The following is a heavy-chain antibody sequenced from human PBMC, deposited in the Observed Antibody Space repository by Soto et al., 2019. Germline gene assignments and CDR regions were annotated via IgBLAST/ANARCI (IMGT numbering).Heavy chain of an antibody. V-gene: IGHV4-34*01. CDR2: INHSGST. CDR1: GGSFSGYY. D-gene: IGHD2-2*01. CDR3: ARYCSSTSCYGNFGLGY. Sequence: QVQLQQWGAGLLKPSETLSLTCAVYGGSFSGYYWSWIRQPPGKGLEWIGEINHSGSTNYNPSLTSRVTISVDTSKNQFSLKLSSVTAADTAVYYCARYCSSTSCYGNFGLGYWGQGTLVTVSS. J-gene: IGHJ4*02.